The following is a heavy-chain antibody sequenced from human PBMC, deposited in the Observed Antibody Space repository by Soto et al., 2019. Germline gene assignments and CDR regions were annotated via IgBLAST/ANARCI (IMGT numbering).Heavy chain of an antibody. Sequence: PSETLSLTCAVYGGSFSGYYWSWIRQPPGKGLEWIGEINHSGSTNYNPSLKSRVTISVDTSKNQFSLKLSSVTAADTAVYYCARGKQWLPRGVWFNPWGQGTLVTVSS. CDR1: GGSFSGYY. V-gene: IGHV4-34*01. CDR3: ARGKQWLPRGVWFNP. J-gene: IGHJ5*02. CDR2: INHSGST. D-gene: IGHD6-19*01.